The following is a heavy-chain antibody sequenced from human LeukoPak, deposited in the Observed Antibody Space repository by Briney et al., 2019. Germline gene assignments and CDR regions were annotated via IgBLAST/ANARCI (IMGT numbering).Heavy chain of an antibody. CDR1: GGSISSGDYY. D-gene: IGHD1-26*01. J-gene: IGHJ4*02. CDR3: ARGGQYSGSYSFDY. CDR2: IYYSGST. Sequence: SQTLSLTWTVSGGSISSGDYYWSWIRQPPGKGLEWIGYIYYSGSTYYNPSLKSRVTISVDTSKNQFSLKLSSVTAADTAVYYCARGGQYSGSYSFDYWGQGTLVTVSS. V-gene: IGHV4-30-4*01.